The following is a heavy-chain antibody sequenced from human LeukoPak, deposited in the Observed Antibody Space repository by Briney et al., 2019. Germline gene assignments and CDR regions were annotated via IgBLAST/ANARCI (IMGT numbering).Heavy chain of an antibody. CDR2: ISSSGSTI. D-gene: IGHD3-10*01. CDR3: AGPFGAANYYYGMDV. V-gene: IGHV3-48*03. Sequence: GGSLRLSCAASGFTFSSYEMNWVRQAPGKGLEWVSYISSSGSTIYYADSVKGRFTIPRDNAKNSLYLQMNSLRAEDTAVYYCAGPFGAANYYYGMDVWGKGTTVTVSS. J-gene: IGHJ6*04. CDR1: GFTFSSYE.